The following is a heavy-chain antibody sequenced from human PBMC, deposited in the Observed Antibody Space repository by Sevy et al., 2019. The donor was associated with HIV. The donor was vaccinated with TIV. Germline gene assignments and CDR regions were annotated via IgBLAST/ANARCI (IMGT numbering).Heavy chain of an antibody. CDR3: AINAFWSGAPDY. V-gene: IGHV4-59*01. Sequence: SETLSLTCTVSGGSISTDYWSWIQQSPGKELEWIGYIYYTGRTWYTPSLKSRATISVDTPKNQFSLELRSVTAADTAVYFCAINAFWSGAPDYWGPGNLVTVSS. CDR1: GGSISTDY. J-gene: IGHJ4*02. CDR2: IYYTGRT. D-gene: IGHD3-3*01.